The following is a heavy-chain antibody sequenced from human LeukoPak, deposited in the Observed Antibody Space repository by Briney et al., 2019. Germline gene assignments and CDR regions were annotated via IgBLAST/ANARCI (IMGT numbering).Heavy chain of an antibody. CDR2: IIPILGIA. Sequence: SVKVSCKASGGSFSNYALNWVRQAPGQGLEWMGRIIPILGIAHYAQKFQGRVTITADKSMRTAYMELSSLRSEDTAVYYCATGEVATPFDYWGQGTLVTVSS. D-gene: IGHD5-12*01. V-gene: IGHV1-69*04. J-gene: IGHJ4*02. CDR1: GGSFSNYA. CDR3: ATGEVATPFDY.